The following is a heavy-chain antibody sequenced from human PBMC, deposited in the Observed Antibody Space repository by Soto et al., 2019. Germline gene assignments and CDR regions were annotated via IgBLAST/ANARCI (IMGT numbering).Heavy chain of an antibody. D-gene: IGHD3-9*01. J-gene: IGHJ6*03. Sequence: EVQLVESGGGLVKPGGSLRLSCAASGFTLSTYRMSWVRQAPGKALELVSSISSSSGYIYYADSVKGRFTISRDNAKNSLDLQMHSLRAEDTAVYYCARDQGEYDIMTERYFYYMDVWGKGTTVTISS. V-gene: IGHV3-21*04. CDR1: GFTLSTYR. CDR2: ISSSSGYI. CDR3: ARDQGEYDIMTERYFYYMDV.